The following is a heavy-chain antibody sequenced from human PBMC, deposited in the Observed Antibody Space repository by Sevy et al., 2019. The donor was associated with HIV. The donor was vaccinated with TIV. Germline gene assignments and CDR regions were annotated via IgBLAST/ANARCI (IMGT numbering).Heavy chain of an antibody. CDR1: GDTFSTYG. J-gene: IGHJ3*02. D-gene: IGHD7-27*01. CDR3: AREGGVATPGDHDAFDI. CDR2: IIPIFGTP. Sequence: ASVKVSCKASGDTFSTYGLSWVRQAPGQGLEWMGGIIPIFGTPNYARKFQGRVTITADESASTAYMELSSLRSEDTALYYCAREGGVATPGDHDAFDIWGQGTLVTVSS. V-gene: IGHV1-69*13.